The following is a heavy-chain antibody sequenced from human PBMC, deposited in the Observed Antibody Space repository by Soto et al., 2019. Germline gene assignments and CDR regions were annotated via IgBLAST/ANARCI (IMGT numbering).Heavy chain of an antibody. Sequence: GGSLRLSCAASGFTFSNYAMTWVRQAPGRGLEWVSVISGTGGGTNNADSAKGRFTTSRDNSKNTLYLQMNSLRAEDTAVYYCAKRAFYGSGIPNYYGMDVWGQGTAVTVSS. J-gene: IGHJ6*02. CDR2: ISGTGGGT. D-gene: IGHD3-10*01. V-gene: IGHV3-23*01. CDR3: AKRAFYGSGIPNYYGMDV. CDR1: GFTFSNYA.